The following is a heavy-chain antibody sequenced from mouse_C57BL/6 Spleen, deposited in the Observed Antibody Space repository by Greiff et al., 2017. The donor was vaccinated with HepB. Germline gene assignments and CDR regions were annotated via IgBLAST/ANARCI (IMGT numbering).Heavy chain of an antibody. Sequence: LVESGGGLVKPGGSLKLSCAASGFTFSSYTMSWVRQTPEKRLEWVATISGGGGNTHYPDSVKGRFTISRDNAKNTMYLQMSSLRSEEAALYYCARRRLGQEYYFDYWGQGTTLTVSS. J-gene: IGHJ2*01. CDR1: GFTFSSYT. CDR2: ISGGGGNT. D-gene: IGHD4-1*01. V-gene: IGHV5-9*01. CDR3: ARRRLGQEYYFDY.